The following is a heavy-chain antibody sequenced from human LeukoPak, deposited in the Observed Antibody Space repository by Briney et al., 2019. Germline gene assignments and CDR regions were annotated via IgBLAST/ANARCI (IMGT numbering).Heavy chain of an antibody. CDR3: ARERRGDDTFDI. V-gene: IGHV3-64*01. CDR2: ISTNGGRT. D-gene: IGHD3-16*01. J-gene: IGHJ3*02. CDR1: GFTFSSYA. Sequence: QTGGSLRLSCAASGFTFSSYAMHWVRQAPGKGLEYVSTISTNGGRTYYANSVKGRFTISRDNSKNTVYLQMGSLRAEDMAVYYCARERRGDDTFDIWGQGTMVTVSS.